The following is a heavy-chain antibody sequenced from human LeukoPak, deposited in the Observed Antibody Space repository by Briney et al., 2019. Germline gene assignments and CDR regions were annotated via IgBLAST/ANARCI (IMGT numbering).Heavy chain of an antibody. CDR2: INSDGSST. V-gene: IGHV3-74*01. D-gene: IGHD3-3*01. Sequence: GSLRLSCAASGFTFSSYWMHWVRQAPGKGLVWVSRINSDGSSTSYADSVKGRFTISRDNAKNTLYLQMNSLRAEDTAVYYCARDLNLYYDFWSGYTIGYWGQGTLVTVSS. CDR3: ARDLNLYYDFWSGYTIGY. CDR1: GFTFSSYW. J-gene: IGHJ4*02.